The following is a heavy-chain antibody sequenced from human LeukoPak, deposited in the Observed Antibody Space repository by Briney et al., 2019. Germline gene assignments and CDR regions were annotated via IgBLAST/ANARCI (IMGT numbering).Heavy chain of an antibody. Sequence: GGSLRLSCAASGFTFSSNYMTWVRQAPGKGLEWVSVIYSGGNTYYSDSVKGRFTISRDNSKNTLYLQMNSLRAEDTAIYYCARGTGPYGSGSHGDYWGQGTLVTVSS. V-gene: IGHV3-66*01. J-gene: IGHJ4*02. CDR1: GFTFSSNY. D-gene: IGHD3-10*01. CDR2: IYSGGNT. CDR3: ARGTGPYGSGSHGDY.